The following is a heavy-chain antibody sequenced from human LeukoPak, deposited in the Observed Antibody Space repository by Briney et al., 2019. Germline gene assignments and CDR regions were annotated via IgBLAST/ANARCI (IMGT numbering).Heavy chain of an antibody. Sequence: GASVKVSCKASGGTFSSYAISWVRQAPGQGLEWMGGIIPIFGTANYAQKFQGRVTITVDESTSTAYMELSSLRSEDTAVYYCARFGSESSGYYGSVLSHSYYYYGMDVWGQGTTVTVSS. CDR1: GGTFSSYA. CDR2: IIPIFGTA. D-gene: IGHD3-3*01. CDR3: ARFGSESSGYYGSVLSHSYYYYGMDV. J-gene: IGHJ6*02. V-gene: IGHV1-69*01.